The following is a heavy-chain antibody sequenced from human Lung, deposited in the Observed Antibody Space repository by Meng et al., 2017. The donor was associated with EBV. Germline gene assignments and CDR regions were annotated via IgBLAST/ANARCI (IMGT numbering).Heavy chain of an antibody. D-gene: IGHD2-15*01. CDR1: GYIFSSYG. J-gene: IGHJ4*02. CDR3: ARVALPGYIDF. CDR2: ISTYGGNT. V-gene: IGHV1-18*01. Sequence: QVQLLQSGPELRKPGXSVKVSCKTSGYIFSSYGIRWIRQAPGQGLEWMGWISTYGGNTKFSPSFEGRVAMTVDTSSATAYMELRSLRVDDTALYFCARVALPGYIDFWGQGTLVTVSS.